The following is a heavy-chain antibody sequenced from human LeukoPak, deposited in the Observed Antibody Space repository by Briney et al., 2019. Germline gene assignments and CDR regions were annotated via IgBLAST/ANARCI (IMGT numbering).Heavy chain of an antibody. CDR1: GFSFSSAYY. J-gene: IGHJ3*01. V-gene: IGHV4-38-2*02. Sequence: SETLSLTCTVSGFSFSSAYYWGWIRQPPGKGLEWIGNVYHSGSTYFNPSLKSRVTISVDTSKKQFSLKLSSVTAADTAVYYCARETSVYYYDSSGSSWGQGTMVTVSS. CDR2: VYHSGST. D-gene: IGHD3-22*01. CDR3: ARETSVYYYDSSGSS.